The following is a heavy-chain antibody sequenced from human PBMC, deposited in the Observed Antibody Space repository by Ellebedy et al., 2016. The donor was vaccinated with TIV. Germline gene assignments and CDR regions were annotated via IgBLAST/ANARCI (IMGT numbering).Heavy chain of an antibody. D-gene: IGHD3-22*01. Sequence: GESLKISXAASGFTSSSYSMNWVRQAPGKGLEWVSYISSSSSTIYYADSVKGRFTISRDNAKNSLYLQMNSLTVEDTALYYCAREEPYYYDSSGYGNYWGQGTLVTVSS. V-gene: IGHV3-48*04. J-gene: IGHJ4*02. CDR1: GFTSSSYS. CDR2: ISSSSSTI. CDR3: AREEPYYYDSSGYGNY.